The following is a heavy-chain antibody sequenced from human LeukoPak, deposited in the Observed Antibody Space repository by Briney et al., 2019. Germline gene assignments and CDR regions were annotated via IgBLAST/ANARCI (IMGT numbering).Heavy chain of an antibody. J-gene: IGHJ3*02. Sequence: ETLSLTCTVSGYSISSGYYWGWIRQPPGKGLEWVSAISGSGGSTYYADSVKGRFTISRDNSKNTLYLQMNSLRAEDTAVYYCAKDLRWLFNDAFDIWGQGTMVTVSS. CDR2: ISGSGGST. V-gene: IGHV3-23*01. CDR1: GYSISSGYY. D-gene: IGHD3-22*01. CDR3: AKDLRWLFNDAFDI.